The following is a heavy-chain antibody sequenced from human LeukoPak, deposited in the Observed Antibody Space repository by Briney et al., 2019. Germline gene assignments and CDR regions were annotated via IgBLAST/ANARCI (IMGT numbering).Heavy chain of an antibody. CDR3: ARVITTVTTVGWFDP. Sequence: SETLSLTCTVSGYSISSGYYWGWIRQPPGKGLEWIGSIYHSGSTYYNPSLKSRVTISVDTSKNQFSLKLSSVTAADTAVYYCARVITTVTTVGWFDPWGQGTLVTVSS. D-gene: IGHD4-17*01. V-gene: IGHV4-38-2*02. CDR2: IYHSGST. CDR1: GYSISSGYY. J-gene: IGHJ5*02.